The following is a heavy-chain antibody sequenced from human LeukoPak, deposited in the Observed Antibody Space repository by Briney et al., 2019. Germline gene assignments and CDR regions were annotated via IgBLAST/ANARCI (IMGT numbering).Heavy chain of an antibody. J-gene: IGHJ4*02. CDR1: GGSISSYY. CDR3: ARRYYDSSGYEVDY. D-gene: IGHD3-22*01. CDR2: IYTSGST. Sequence: PSETLSLTCTVSGGSISSYYWSWIRQPAGKGLEWLGRIYTSGSTNYNPSLKSRVTISVDTSKNQFSLKLSSVTAADTAVYYCARRYYDSSGYEVDYWGQGTLVTVSS. V-gene: IGHV4-4*07.